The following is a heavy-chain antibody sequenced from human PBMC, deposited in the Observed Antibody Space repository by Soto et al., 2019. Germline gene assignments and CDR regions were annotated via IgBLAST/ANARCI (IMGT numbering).Heavy chain of an antibody. CDR2: ISYDGSNK. CDR3: ARDLAYDYDTNWFDP. J-gene: IGHJ5*02. Sequence: PGGSLRLSCAASGFTFSSYAMHWVRQAPGKGLEWVAVISYDGSNKYYADSVKGRFTISRDNSKNTLYLQMNSLRAEDTAVYYCARDLAYDYDTNWFDPWGQGT. D-gene: IGHD3-16*01. CDR1: GFTFSSYA. V-gene: IGHV3-30-3*01.